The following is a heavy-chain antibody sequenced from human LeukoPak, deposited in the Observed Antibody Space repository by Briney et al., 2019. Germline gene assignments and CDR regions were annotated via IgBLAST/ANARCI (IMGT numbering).Heavy chain of an antibody. J-gene: IGHJ4*02. D-gene: IGHD3-16*01. CDR1: GFTFSSYE. Sequence: PGGSLRLSCAASGFTFSSYEMNWVRQAPGKGLEWVSYISSSGSATHYADSVKGRFTISRDNSKNTLYLQMNSLRAEDTAVYYCARDGGWHFDYWGQGTLVTVFS. V-gene: IGHV3-48*03. CDR2: ISSSGSAT. CDR3: ARDGGWHFDY.